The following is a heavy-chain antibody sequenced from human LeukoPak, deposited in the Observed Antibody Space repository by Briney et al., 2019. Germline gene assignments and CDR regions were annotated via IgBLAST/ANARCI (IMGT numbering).Heavy chain of an antibody. J-gene: IGHJ4*02. CDR2: IKKDGREK. CDR1: GFTVSSNY. Sequence: PGGSLRLSCAASGFTVSSNYMSWVRQAPGKGLEWVANIKKDGREKHYVDSVKGRFTISRDNVKNSLHLQMNSLRVEDTAVYYCARGKAAPDYWGQGTLVTVSS. V-gene: IGHV3-7*01. CDR3: ARGKAAPDY. D-gene: IGHD2-15*01.